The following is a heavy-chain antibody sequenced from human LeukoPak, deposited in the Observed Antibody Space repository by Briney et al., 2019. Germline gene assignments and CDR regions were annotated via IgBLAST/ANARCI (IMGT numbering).Heavy chain of an antibody. Sequence: PGGSLRLSCAASGSTFDDYAMHWVRQAPGKGLEWVSLISRDGGSTCYADSVKGRFTISRDNSKNSLYLQMNSLRAEDTALYYCARSGIVVVPAASGYYYYYYYMDVWGKGTTVTVSS. D-gene: IGHD2-2*01. CDR2: ISRDGGST. V-gene: IGHV3-43D*03. J-gene: IGHJ6*03. CDR3: ARSGIVVVPAASGYYYYYYYMDV. CDR1: GSTFDDYA.